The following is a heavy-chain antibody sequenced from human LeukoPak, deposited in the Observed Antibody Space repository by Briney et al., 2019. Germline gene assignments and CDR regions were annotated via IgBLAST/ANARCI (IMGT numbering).Heavy chain of an antibody. D-gene: IGHD2-2*01. CDR3: TRESRPFCPFAY. J-gene: IGHJ4*02. V-gene: IGHV4-4*02. CDR2: ISHSGTT. CDR1: GGSIDITNY. Sequence: LRATLSLTCVFSGGSIDITNYWSRVRRAPGKGLEWFGEISHSGTTNYNPSLRSRVAMSLDRGNNQFSLSLNSVTAADTAVYYCTRESRPFCPFAYWGQGVLVTVSS.